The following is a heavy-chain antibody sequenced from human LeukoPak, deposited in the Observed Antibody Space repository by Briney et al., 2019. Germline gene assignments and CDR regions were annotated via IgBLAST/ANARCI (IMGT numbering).Heavy chain of an antibody. CDR3: VRATAGFDH. CDR1: GFTFSSCD. Sequence: GGSLRLSCAASGFTFSSCDMHWVRQPTGKGLEWVSMVGTAGDTYYAASVKGRFTISRENAKNSLYLQMNSLRAGDTAVYYCVRATAGFDHWGQGTLVTVSS. J-gene: IGHJ4*02. CDR2: VGTAGDT. V-gene: IGHV3-13*04.